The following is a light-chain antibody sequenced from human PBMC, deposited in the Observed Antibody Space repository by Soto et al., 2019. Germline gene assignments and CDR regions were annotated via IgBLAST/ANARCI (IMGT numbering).Light chain of an antibody. CDR3: HQRQSWPRT. CDR2: QTS. CDR1: QYINTR. V-gene: IGKV3-11*01. J-gene: IGKJ1*01. Sequence: EIVLTQSPATLSSFPGDRVTLSCRASQYINTRLAWYQHRPGQAPRLLICQTSIRAAGIPARFSASGTGTDFTLTISDVQPEDFAVYYCHQRQSWPRTFGQGTKVDIK.